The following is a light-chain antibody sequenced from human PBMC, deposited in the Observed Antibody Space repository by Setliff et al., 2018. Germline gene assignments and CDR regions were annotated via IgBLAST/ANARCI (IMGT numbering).Light chain of an antibody. V-gene: IGLV2-8*01. CDR1: SSDVGGYNY. J-gene: IGLJ1*01. CDR2: EVS. Sequence: QSALTQPPSASGSPGQSVTISCTGTSSDVGGYNYVSWYQQHPGKAPKLMIYEVSKRPSGVPDRFSGSKSGNTASLTVSGLQAEDEADYYCSSYTSSSTWVFGTGTKATVL. CDR3: SSYTSSSTWV.